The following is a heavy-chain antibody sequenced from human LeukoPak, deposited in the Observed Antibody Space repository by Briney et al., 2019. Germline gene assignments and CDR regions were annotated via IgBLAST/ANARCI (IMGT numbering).Heavy chain of an antibody. CDR3: ARENYDSSGYNNWFDP. D-gene: IGHD3-22*01. V-gene: IGHV4-59*01. CDR2: IYYSGST. Sequence: PSETLSLTCTVSGGSISSYYWNWIRQPPGKGLEWIGYIYYSGSTNYNPSLKSRVTISVDMSKNQFSLKLSSVTVADTAVYYCARENYDSSGYNNWFDPWGQGTLVTVSS. J-gene: IGHJ5*02. CDR1: GGSISSYY.